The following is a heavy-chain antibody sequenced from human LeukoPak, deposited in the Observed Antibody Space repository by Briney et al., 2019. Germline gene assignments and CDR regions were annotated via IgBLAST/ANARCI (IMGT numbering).Heavy chain of an antibody. Sequence: ASVKVSCKASGYSFTSNYIHWVRQAPGQGLEWMGMIYPRDGSTSYAQKFQGRVTVTRDTPTSTAHMELSGLRSEDTAVYYCARDQEAFDYWGQGTLVTVSS. CDR2: IYPRDGST. J-gene: IGHJ4*02. CDR3: ARDQEAFDY. V-gene: IGHV1-46*01. CDR1: GYSFTSNY.